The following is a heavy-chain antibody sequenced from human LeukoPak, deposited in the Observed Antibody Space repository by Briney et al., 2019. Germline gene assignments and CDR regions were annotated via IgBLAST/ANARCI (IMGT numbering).Heavy chain of an antibody. D-gene: IGHD2-15*01. Sequence: LSGGSLRLSCAASGFTFSSYAMSWVRQAPGKGLEWVSAISGSGGSTYYADSVKGRFTISRDDSKNTLYLQMNSLRAEDTAVYYCAKALPVMGGYCSGGSCYIGAFDIWGQGTMVTVSS. J-gene: IGHJ3*02. CDR3: AKALPVMGGYCSGGSCYIGAFDI. CDR2: ISGSGGST. CDR1: GFTFSSYA. V-gene: IGHV3-23*01.